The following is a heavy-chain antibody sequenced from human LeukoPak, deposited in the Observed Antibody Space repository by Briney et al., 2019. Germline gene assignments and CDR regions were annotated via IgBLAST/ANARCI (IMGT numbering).Heavy chain of an antibody. CDR2: ISVYNGNT. Sequence: ASVKVSCKASGYTFTTYGISWVRQAPGQGLEWLGRISVYNGNTNYAQKFQGRVTMTRDTSISTAYMELSRLRSDDTAVYYCVDSSGYYKGTFMDYWGQGTPVTVSS. CDR3: VDSSGYYKGTFMDY. V-gene: IGHV1-18*01. CDR1: GYTFTTYG. J-gene: IGHJ4*02. D-gene: IGHD3-22*01.